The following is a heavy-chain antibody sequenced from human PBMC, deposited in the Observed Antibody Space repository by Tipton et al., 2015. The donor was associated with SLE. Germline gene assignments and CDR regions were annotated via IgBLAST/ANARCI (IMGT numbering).Heavy chain of an antibody. Sequence: TLSLTCAVSGGSLNSGGYSWSWIRQTPGKGLDWIGYIDSSGNAKYNPSLQSRVTISVDTSKDQVSLNLNSVTAADTAVYYCARHRDGACCDAFDIWGQGTMVTVSS. CDR2: IDSSGNA. CDR3: ARHRDGACCDAFDI. CDR1: GGSLNSGGYS. D-gene: IGHD2-21*02. J-gene: IGHJ3*02. V-gene: IGHV4-61*08.